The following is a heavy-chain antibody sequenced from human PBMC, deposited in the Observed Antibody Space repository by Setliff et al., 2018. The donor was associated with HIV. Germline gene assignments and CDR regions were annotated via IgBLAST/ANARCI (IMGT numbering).Heavy chain of an antibody. V-gene: IGHV4-39*07. CDR3: AKGENEQWLVVGLFDY. D-gene: IGHD6-19*01. CDR1: GDSINNSTYY. J-gene: IGHJ4*01. Sequence: SETLSLTCAVSGDSINNSTYYWGWIRQPPGKGLEWIGGFYYSGTSYYNPSLRSRLTISVDTSKNQFSLKLNSVTAADTAMYYCAKGENEQWLVVGLFDYWGHGTLVTVSS. CDR2: FYYSGTS.